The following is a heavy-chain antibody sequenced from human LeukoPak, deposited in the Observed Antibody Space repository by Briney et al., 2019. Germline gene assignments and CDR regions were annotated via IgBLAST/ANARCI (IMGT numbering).Heavy chain of an antibody. J-gene: IGHJ5*02. CDR3: ARVRTRASGWLNWFDP. Sequence: SETLSLTCTVSGGSIGSSSYYWGWIRQPPGKGLEWIGSIYYSGSTYYNPSLKSRVTISVDTSKNQFSLKLSSVTAADTAVYYCARVRTRASGWLNWFDPWGQGTLVTVSS. CDR2: IYYSGST. V-gene: IGHV4-39*07. D-gene: IGHD6-19*01. CDR1: GGSIGSSSYY.